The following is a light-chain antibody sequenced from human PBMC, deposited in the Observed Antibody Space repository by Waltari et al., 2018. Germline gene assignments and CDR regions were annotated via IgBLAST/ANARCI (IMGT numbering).Light chain of an antibody. V-gene: IGKV3-20*01. J-gene: IGKJ4*01. CDR2: GAS. Sequence: RATLSCRASQTFSSSYLAWYQQKPGQAPRLLIYGASTRAAGCPVRFSGSGSGTDFTLTISRLEPEDFAVYYCQHYGTSPPLTFGGGTKVEIK. CDR1: QTFSSSY. CDR3: QHYGTSPPLT.